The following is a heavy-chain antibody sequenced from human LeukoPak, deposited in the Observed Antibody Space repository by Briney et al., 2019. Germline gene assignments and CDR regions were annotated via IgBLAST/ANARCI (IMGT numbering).Heavy chain of an antibody. CDR3: AREEGSGKGLDY. V-gene: IGHV1-46*01. Sequence: ASVKVSCKASGYTFTSYYMHWVRQATGQGLEWMGIINPSGGSTSYAQKFQGRVTMTRDTSTSTVCMELSSLRSEDTAVYYCAREEGSGKGLDYWGQGTLVTVSS. D-gene: IGHD3-3*01. CDR1: GYTFTSYY. CDR2: INPSGGST. J-gene: IGHJ4*02.